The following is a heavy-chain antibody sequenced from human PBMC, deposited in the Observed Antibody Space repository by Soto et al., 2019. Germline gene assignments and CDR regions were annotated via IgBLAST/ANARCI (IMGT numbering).Heavy chain of an antibody. D-gene: IGHD5-12*01. Sequence: QVQLVQSGGEVKKPGASVKVSCKASGYTFTIYGINWVRQAPGQGLEWMGWISPDNGNTNYAQKLQGRVTMTTDTSPSTAYMALRSLRSDDTAVYSCARALGYSGYAGMDVWGQGTTVTVSS. V-gene: IGHV1-18*01. CDR3: ARALGYSGYAGMDV. J-gene: IGHJ6*02. CDR2: ISPDNGNT. CDR1: GYTFTIYG.